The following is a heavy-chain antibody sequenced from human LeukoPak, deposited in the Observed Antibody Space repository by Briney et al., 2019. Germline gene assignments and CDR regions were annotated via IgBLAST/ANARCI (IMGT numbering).Heavy chain of an antibody. CDR1: GFTFSSYG. Sequence: GGSLRLSCAASGFTFSSYGMSWVRQAPGKGPEWVSAISGSGGSTYYADSVKGRFTISRDNSKNTLYLQMNSLRAEDTAVYYCAKDSAGYCSSTSCYSLFGYYYYYYMDVWGKGTTVTISS. CDR2: ISGSGGST. V-gene: IGHV3-23*01. D-gene: IGHD2-2*01. J-gene: IGHJ6*03. CDR3: AKDSAGYCSSTSCYSLFGYYYYYYMDV.